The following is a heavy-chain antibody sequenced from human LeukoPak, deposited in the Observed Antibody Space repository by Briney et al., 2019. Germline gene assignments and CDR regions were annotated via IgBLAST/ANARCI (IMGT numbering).Heavy chain of an antibody. Sequence: ASVKVSCKASGYTFTGYYMHWVRQAPGQGLEWMGWVNPNSGGTTYAQKFQGRVTMTRDTSISTAYMELSRLRSDDTAVYYCARATSIVVVPAAKADAFDIWGQGTMVTVSS. CDR2: VNPNSGGT. CDR3: ARATSIVVVPAAKADAFDI. V-gene: IGHV1-2*02. D-gene: IGHD2-2*01. J-gene: IGHJ3*02. CDR1: GYTFTGYY.